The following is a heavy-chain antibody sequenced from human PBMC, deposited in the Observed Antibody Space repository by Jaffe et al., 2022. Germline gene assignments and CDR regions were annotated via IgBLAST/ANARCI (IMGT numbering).Heavy chain of an antibody. J-gene: IGHJ4*02. CDR3: TREATVGLYYFDY. D-gene: IGHD4-17*01. CDR2: IRSKAYGGTT. Sequence: EVQLVESGGGLVQPGRSLRLSCTASGFTFGDYAMSWVRQAPGKGLEWVGFIRSKAYGGTTEYAASVKGRFTISRDDSKSIAYLQMNSLKTEDTAVYYCTREATVGLYYFDYWGQGTLVTVSS. CDR1: GFTFGDYA. V-gene: IGHV3-49*04.